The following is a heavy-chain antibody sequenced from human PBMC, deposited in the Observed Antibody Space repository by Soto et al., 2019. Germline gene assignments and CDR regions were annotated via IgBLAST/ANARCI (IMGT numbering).Heavy chain of an antibody. D-gene: IGHD6-6*01. CDR3: ARDKWDSSSPPGADAFDI. V-gene: IGHV1-69*06. CDR1: GGTFSSYA. Sequence: SVKVSCKASGGTFSSYAISWVRQAPGQGLEWMGGIIPIFGTANYAQKFQGRVTITADKSTSTAFMELSSLRSEDTAVYYCARDKWDSSSPPGADAFDIWGQGTMVTVSS. CDR2: IIPIFGTA. J-gene: IGHJ3*02.